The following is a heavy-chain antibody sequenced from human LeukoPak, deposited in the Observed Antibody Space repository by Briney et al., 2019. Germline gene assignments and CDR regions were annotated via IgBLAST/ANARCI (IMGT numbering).Heavy chain of an antibody. CDR1: GGSFSGYY. Sequence: SETLSLTCAAYGGSFSGYYWSWIRQPPGKGLEWIGEINHSGSNNYNPSLKSRVTISVDTSKNQFSLKLSSVTAADTAVYYCALTYDSSGYYSHYFDYWGQGTLVTVSS. D-gene: IGHD3-22*01. CDR3: ALTYDSSGYYSHYFDY. V-gene: IGHV4-34*01. CDR2: INHSGSN. J-gene: IGHJ4*02.